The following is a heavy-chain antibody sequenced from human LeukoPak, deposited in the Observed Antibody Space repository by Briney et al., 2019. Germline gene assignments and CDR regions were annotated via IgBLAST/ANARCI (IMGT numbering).Heavy chain of an antibody. J-gene: IGHJ6*02. CDR2: IIPIFGTA. V-gene: IGHV1-69*01. D-gene: IGHD3-3*01. CDR3: ARGKVLRFLEWSGSYYYYGMDV. Sequence: ASVKVSCKASGGTFSSYAISWVRQAPGQGLEWMGGIIPIFGTANYAQKFQGRVTITADESTSTAYMELSSLRSEDTAVYYCARGKVLRFLEWSGSYYYYGMDVWDQGTTVTVSS. CDR1: GGTFSSYA.